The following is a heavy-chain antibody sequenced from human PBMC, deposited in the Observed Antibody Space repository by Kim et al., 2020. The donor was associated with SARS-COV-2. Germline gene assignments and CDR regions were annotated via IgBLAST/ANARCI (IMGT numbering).Heavy chain of an antibody. CDR3: ATFKILRSRAYYFDY. CDR1: GGSISSYY. D-gene: IGHD3-3*01. CDR2: IYYSGST. Sequence: SETLSLTCTVSGGSISSYYWSWIRQPPGKGLEWIGYIYYSGSTNYNPSLKSRVTISVDTSKNQFSLKLSSVTAADTAVYYCATFKILRSRAYYFDYWGQGTLVTVSS. V-gene: IGHV4-59*01. J-gene: IGHJ4*02.